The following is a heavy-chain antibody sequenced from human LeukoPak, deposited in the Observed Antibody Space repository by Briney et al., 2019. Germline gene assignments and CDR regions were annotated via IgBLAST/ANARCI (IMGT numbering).Heavy chain of an antibody. CDR3: ARHRGGDGQAWAFDI. J-gene: IGHJ3*02. Sequence: PSETLSLTCTVSGGSISSSSYYWGWIRQPPGKGLEWTGSIYYSGSTYYNPSLKSRVTISVDTSKNQFSLKLSSVTAADTAVYYFARHRGGDGQAWAFDIWGQGTMVTVSS. D-gene: IGHD3-10*01. CDR1: GGSISSSSYY. CDR2: IYYSGST. V-gene: IGHV4-39*01.